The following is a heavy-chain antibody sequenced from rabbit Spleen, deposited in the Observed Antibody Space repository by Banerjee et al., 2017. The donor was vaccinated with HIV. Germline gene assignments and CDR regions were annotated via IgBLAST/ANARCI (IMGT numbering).Heavy chain of an antibody. CDR2: IYTGDSGST. Sequence: QEQLEESGGDLVKPEGSLTLTCTASGFSFSGSYWICWVRQAPGKGLDWIACIYTGDSGSTYYASWAKGRVTISKASSTTVTLQMTSLTAADTATYFCASSYIGYNDVFNWWGQGTLVTVS. D-gene: IGHD7-1*01. CDR1: GFSFSGSYW. CDR3: ASSYIGYNDVFNW. V-gene: IGHV1S45*01. J-gene: IGHJ4*01.